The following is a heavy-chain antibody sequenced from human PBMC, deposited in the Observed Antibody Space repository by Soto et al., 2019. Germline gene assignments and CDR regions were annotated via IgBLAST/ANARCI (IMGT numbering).Heavy chain of an antibody. Sequence: SETLSLTCTVSGGSISSYYLSWIRQPPGKGLEWIGYIYYSGSTNYNPSLKSRVTISVDTSKNQFSLKLSSVTAADTAVYYCARAPTVGYYYYYMDVWGKGTTVTVSS. CDR3: ARAPTVGYYYYYMDV. J-gene: IGHJ6*03. D-gene: IGHD4-4*01. V-gene: IGHV4-59*01. CDR2: IYYSGST. CDR1: GGSISSYY.